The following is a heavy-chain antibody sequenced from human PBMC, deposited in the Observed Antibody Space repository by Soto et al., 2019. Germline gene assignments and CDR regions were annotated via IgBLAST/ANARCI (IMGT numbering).Heavy chain of an antibody. V-gene: IGHV3-11*01. J-gene: IGHJ4*02. CDR3: ARNSEHFDY. Sequence: SLRLSCAASGFTFSDYYMCWIRQAPGKGLEWVSYISSSARTKYYADSVKGRFTISRDNAKNSLYLQMNSLRAEDTAIYYCARNSEHFDYWGQGTLVTVSS. CDR2: ISSSARTK. D-gene: IGHD6-13*01. CDR1: GFTFSDYY.